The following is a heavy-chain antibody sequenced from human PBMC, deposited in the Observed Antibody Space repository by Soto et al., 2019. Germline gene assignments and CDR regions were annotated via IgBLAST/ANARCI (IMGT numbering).Heavy chain of an antibody. CDR3: AREGSAPYYYYGMDV. CDR1: GYTFTNYA. J-gene: IGHJ6*02. CDR2: INGYNGNT. V-gene: IGHV1-3*01. D-gene: IGHD6-19*01. Sequence: ASVKVSCKASGYTFTNYAMHWVRQAPGQRLEWMGWINGYNGNTDYPQKLQGRVTMTTDTSTSTAYMALRSLRSDDTAVYYCAREGSAPYYYYGMDVWGQGTTVTVSS.